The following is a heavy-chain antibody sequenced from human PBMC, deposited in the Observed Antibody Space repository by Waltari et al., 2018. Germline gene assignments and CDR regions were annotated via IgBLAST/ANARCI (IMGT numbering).Heavy chain of an antibody. D-gene: IGHD6-19*01. CDR2: ISYEGSTK. CDR1: GFNFLSYG. J-gene: IGHJ6*02. CDR3: AKVARVAGYYYTGMDV. Sequence: QVLLVESGGGVVQPGRSLRLSCAASGFNFLSYGMHWVRQAPGKGPEWVEVISYEGSTKDYADSVKGRFTISRDNSMHTLDLQMNNLRREDTGVYYCAKVARVAGYYYTGMDVWGQGTTVTVSS. V-gene: IGHV3-30*18.